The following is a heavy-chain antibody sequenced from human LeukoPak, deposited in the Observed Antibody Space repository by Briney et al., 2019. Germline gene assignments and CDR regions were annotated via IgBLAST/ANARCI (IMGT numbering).Heavy chain of an antibody. CDR1: GASISSSY. J-gene: IGHJ3*02. V-gene: IGHV4-59*01. Sequence: SETLTLTCTVSGASISSSYWSWVRQPPGKRLEWIGFIYYNGNTNSNPPPKSRVTISVDTSKNQFSLKLTSVTAADTAVYYCVRGNYDNRGYSNAFDIWGQGAMVTVSS. CDR3: VRGNYDNRGYSNAFDI. CDR2: IYYNGNT. D-gene: IGHD3-22*01.